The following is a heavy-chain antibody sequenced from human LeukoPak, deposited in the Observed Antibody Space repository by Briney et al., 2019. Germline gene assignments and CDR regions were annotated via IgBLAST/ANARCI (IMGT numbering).Heavy chain of an antibody. D-gene: IGHD3-22*01. J-gene: IGHJ4*02. Sequence: GGSLRLSCAVSGFTFDDYAMHWVRQAPGKGLEWVSGLSWNSDSVGYADSVKGRFTISRDNSKNTLYLQMNSLRAEDTAVYYCARGGRYYYDSSGYRNDYWGQGTLVTVSS. V-gene: IGHV3-9*01. CDR2: LSWNSDSV. CDR1: GFTFDDYA. CDR3: ARGGRYYYDSSGYRNDY.